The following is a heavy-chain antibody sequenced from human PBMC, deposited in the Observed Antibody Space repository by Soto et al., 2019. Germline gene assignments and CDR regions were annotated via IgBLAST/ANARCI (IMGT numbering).Heavy chain of an antibody. D-gene: IGHD2-21*02. Sequence: SETLSLTCTVSGGSISYEYYHWTWIRQSPGKGLEWIGYIHYSGSIIYNPSFKSRVTISVDTSKNQFSLQLSSVAAADTAVYFCAREDDGGDRDYYGLDVWGQGTTVTVSS. CDR3: AREDDGGDRDYYGLDV. J-gene: IGHJ6*02. V-gene: IGHV4-30-4*08. CDR1: GGSISYEYYH. CDR2: IHYSGSI.